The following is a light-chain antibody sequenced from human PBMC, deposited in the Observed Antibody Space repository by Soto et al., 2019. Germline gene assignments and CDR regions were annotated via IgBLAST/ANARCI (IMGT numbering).Light chain of an antibody. Sequence: DIQMTQSPSHVSASVGDRVSITCRASQVIRSWLAWYQQRPGKAPKLLIYAATILQSGVPSRFSGSGSGTAFTLTISNLQPEDFATYYCQQYNRYPTFGQGT. V-gene: IGKV1-12*01. CDR1: QVIRSW. CDR2: AAT. J-gene: IGKJ1*01. CDR3: QQYNRYPT.